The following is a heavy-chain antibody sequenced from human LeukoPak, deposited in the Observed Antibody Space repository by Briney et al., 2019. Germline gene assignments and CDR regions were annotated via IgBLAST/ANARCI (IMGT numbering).Heavy chain of an antibody. CDR3: ARAQSAAGIYYYYMDV. CDR2: IYSGGNT. V-gene: IGHV3-66*01. Sequence: GGSLRLSCAASGFTVTYNSMSWVRQTPGKGLEWVSLIYSGGNTYYSDSVKGRFTISRDSSKNTLFLQMNSLRTEDTAVYYCARAQSAAGIYYYYMDVWGKGTTVTISS. D-gene: IGHD6-13*01. J-gene: IGHJ6*03. CDR1: GFTVTYNS.